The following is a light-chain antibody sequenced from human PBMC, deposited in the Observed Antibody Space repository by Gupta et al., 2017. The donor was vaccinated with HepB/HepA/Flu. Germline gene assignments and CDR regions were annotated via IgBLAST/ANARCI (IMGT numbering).Light chain of an antibody. V-gene: IGLV1-47*01. CDR1: SSNIGSNY. CDR2: RNN. J-gene: IGLJ3*02. CDR3: AAWDDSLSGPV. Sequence: QSVPPQQPSASGTPGQRVTIYCSGSSSNIGSNYVYWYQQLPGTAPKLLIYRNNQRPSGVPDLFSGSKSGTSASLAISGLRSEDEADYYCAAWDDSLSGPVFGGGTKLTVL.